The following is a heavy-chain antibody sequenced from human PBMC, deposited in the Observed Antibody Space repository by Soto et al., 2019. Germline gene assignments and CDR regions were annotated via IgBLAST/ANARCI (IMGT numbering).Heavy chain of an antibody. D-gene: IGHD6-6*01. CDR3: ARRGGTAAREQFDY. V-gene: IGHV3-33*01. CDR1: GFTFSSYG. J-gene: IGHJ4*02. CDR2: IWYDGSNK. Sequence: QVQLVESGGGVVQPGRSLRLSCAASGFTFSSYGMHWVRQAPGKGLEWVAVIWYDGSNKYYADSVKGRFTISRDNSKNPLHLQMNSLRAEDTAVYYCARRGGTAAREQFDYWGQGTLVTVSS.